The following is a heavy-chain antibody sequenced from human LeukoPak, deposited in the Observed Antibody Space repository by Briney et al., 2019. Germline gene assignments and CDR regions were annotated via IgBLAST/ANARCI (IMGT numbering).Heavy chain of an antibody. CDR2: IYSSGST. D-gene: IGHD3-22*01. Sequence: PSETLSLTCTVSGGSITSYYWSWIRQPAGKGLEWIGRIYSSGSTNYNPSLKSRVTMSVDTSKNQFSLKLTSVTAADTAVYYCARHDSNGYYGYYYYMDVWGKGTTGTVSS. CDR1: GGSITSYY. CDR3: ARHDSNGYYGYYYYMDV. V-gene: IGHV4-4*07. J-gene: IGHJ6*03.